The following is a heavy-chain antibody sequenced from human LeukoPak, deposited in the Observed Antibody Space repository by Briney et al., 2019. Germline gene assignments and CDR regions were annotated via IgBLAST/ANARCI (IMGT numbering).Heavy chain of an antibody. CDR1: GFTFSNYA. V-gene: IGHV3-30-3*01. CDR2: ISYDGSNK. J-gene: IGHJ6*03. CDR3: ARDSSYYDFWSGSTSYYYYMDV. Sequence: PGRSLRLSCAASGFTFSNYAVHWVRQAPGKGLEWVAVISYDGSNKYYADSVKGRFTISRDNSKNTLYLQMNSLRAEDTAVYYCARDSSYYDFWSGSTSYYYYMDVWGKGTTVTVSS. D-gene: IGHD3-3*01.